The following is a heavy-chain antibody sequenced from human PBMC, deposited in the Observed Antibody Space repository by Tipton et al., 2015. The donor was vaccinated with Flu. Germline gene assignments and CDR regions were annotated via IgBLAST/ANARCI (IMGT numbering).Heavy chain of an antibody. CDR3: ARGEYYYDSSGYGNKYFDL. CDR2: INPSGGST. D-gene: IGHD3-22*01. V-gene: IGHV1-46*01. J-gene: IGHJ2*01. CDR1: GYTFTSYY. Sequence: QLVQSGAEVKKPGASVKVSCKASGYTFTSYYMHWVRQAPGQGLEWMGIINPSGGSTSYAQKFQGRVTMTRDTSTSTVYMELSSLRSEDTAVYYCARGEYYYDSSGYGNKYFDLWGRGTLVTVSS.